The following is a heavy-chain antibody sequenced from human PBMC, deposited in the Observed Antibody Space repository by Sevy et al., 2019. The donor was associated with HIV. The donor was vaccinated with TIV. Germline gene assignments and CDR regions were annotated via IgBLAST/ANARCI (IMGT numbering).Heavy chain of an antibody. CDR1: GFNFSSYW. CDR2: ISSDGSIT. V-gene: IGHV3-74*01. J-gene: IGHJ6*02. D-gene: IGHD4-17*01. Sequence: GGSLRLSCAASGFNFSSYWMHWVRQAPGKGLVWVSRISSDGSITNYADSVKGRFTFSRDNAKNTVYLQMNSLRAEDTAVYYCARDVAFTTEYSYGMDVWGQGTTVTVSS. CDR3: ARDVAFTTEYSYGMDV.